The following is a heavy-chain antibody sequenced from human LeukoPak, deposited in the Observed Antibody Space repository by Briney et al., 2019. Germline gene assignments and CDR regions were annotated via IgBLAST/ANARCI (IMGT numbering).Heavy chain of an antibody. CDR3: AREKSGRAAFDI. J-gene: IGHJ3*02. CDR2: INPSGGST. Sequence: GASVRVSCKASGYTFTSYYMHWVRQAPGQGLEWMGIINPSGGSTSYAQKFQGRVTMTRDTSTSTVYMELSSPRSEDTAVYYCAREKSGRAAFDIWGQGTMVTVSS. V-gene: IGHV1-46*01. CDR1: GYTFTSYY. D-gene: IGHD3-10*01.